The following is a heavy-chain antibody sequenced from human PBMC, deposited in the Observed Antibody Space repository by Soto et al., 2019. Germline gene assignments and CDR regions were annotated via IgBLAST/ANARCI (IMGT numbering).Heavy chain of an antibody. J-gene: IGHJ4*02. CDR1: GGSITTNGHY. V-gene: IGHV4-31*03. CDR2: IYYTGNS. Sequence: QVQLQESGPELVKPSQTLSLTCSVSGGSITTNGHYWTWIRQHPGQGLEWIAYIYYTGNSYLNPSLKRRISISVDTSKNQFSLELRSVTAADTAVYYCAREQWGFDSWGQGTLVTVSS. D-gene: IGHD6-19*01. CDR3: AREQWGFDS.